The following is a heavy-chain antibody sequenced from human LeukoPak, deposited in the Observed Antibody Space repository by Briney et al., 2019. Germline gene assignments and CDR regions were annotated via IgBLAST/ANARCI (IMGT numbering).Heavy chain of an antibody. D-gene: IGHD6-13*01. CDR1: GYSFTSYA. Sequence: ASVNVSCKASGYSFTSYAINWVRQAPGQGLEWMGWISAYNGNTEYSQKVQDRVTMTTDASTSTAYMELVSLTSDDTAVYYCARDPLRSSWSTYNNAMDVWGQGTTVTVS. CDR2: ISAYNGNT. J-gene: IGHJ6*02. V-gene: IGHV1-18*04. CDR3: ARDPLRSSWSTYNNAMDV.